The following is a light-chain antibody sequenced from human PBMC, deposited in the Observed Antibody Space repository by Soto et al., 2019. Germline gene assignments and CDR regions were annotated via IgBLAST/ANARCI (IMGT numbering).Light chain of an antibody. CDR1: QSVLYSSNNKNY. CDR2: WAS. J-gene: IGKJ4*01. CDR3: QQYYSSPLT. V-gene: IGKV4-1*01. Sequence: DIVMTQSPDSLAVSLGERATINCKSSQSVLYSSNNKNYLAWYQQKQGQPPKLLIYWASTRESGVPDRFSGSGSGTDFTLTISSLQAEDEAVYYCQQYYSSPLTFGGGTKVEIK.